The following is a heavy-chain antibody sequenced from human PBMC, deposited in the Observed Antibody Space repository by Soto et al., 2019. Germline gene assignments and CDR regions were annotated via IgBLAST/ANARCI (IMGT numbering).Heavy chain of an antibody. Sequence: ASVKVSCKASGYTFTENDINWVRQAPGQGLEWMGWISAYNGNTNYAQKLQGRVTMTTDTSTSTAYMELRSLRSDDTAVYYCARDLWIFGVVPHGAFDIWGQGTMVTVSS. CDR3: ARDLWIFGVVPHGAFDI. CDR1: GYTFTEND. CDR2: ISAYNGNT. D-gene: IGHD3-3*01. V-gene: IGHV1-18*01. J-gene: IGHJ3*02.